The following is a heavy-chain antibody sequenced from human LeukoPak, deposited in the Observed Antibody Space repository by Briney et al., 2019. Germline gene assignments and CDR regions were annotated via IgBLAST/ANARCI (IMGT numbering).Heavy chain of an antibody. Sequence: GGSLRLSCAASGFTFDDYAMHWVRQAPGKGLEWVSGISWNSGSIGYADSVKGRFTNSRDNAKNSLYLQMNSLRAEDTALYYCAKDTGYDILTGSNAFDIWGQGTMVTVSS. D-gene: IGHD3-9*01. V-gene: IGHV3-9*01. J-gene: IGHJ3*02. CDR3: AKDTGYDILTGSNAFDI. CDR1: GFTFDDYA. CDR2: ISWNSGSI.